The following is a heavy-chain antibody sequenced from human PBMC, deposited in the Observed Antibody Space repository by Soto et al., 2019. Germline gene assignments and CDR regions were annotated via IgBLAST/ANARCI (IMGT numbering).Heavy chain of an antibody. J-gene: IGHJ4*02. CDR2: IMPSFGTA. CDR3: AREEDGSSYGYGY. V-gene: IGHV1-69*01. D-gene: IGHD5-18*01. Sequence: QVQLVQSGAEVKKPGASVTVSCKASGGTFSSYAISWVRQAPGQGLEWMGGIMPSFGTANYAQKFQGRVTITADESTSTAYMELSSLRSEYTAGDYCAREEDGSSYGYGYWGQGTLVTVSS. CDR1: GGTFSSYA.